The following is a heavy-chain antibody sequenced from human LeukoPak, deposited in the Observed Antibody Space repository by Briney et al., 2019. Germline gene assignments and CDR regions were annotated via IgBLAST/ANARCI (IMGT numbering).Heavy chain of an antibody. CDR3: ARELMGIVVVPAAISSWFDP. Sequence: SETLSLTCAVSGYSISSGYYWGWIRQPPGKGLEWIGSIYHSGSTYYNPSLKSRVTISVDTSKNQFSLKLSSVTAADTAVYHCARELMGIVVVPAAISSWFDPWGQGTLVTVSS. V-gene: IGHV4-38-2*02. J-gene: IGHJ5*02. CDR1: GYSISSGYY. D-gene: IGHD2-2*03. CDR2: IYHSGST.